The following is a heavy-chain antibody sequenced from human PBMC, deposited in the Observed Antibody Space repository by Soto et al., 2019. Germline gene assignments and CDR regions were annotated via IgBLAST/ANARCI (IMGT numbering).Heavy chain of an antibody. D-gene: IGHD2-8*01. Sequence: SETLSLTCAVSGGSIGSSNWWSWVRQPPGKGLEWIGEIYHSGSTNYNPSLRSRVTISVDTSKNQFSLKLSSVTAADTAIYYCAGLQYCTNGLCSRYSGPYDYWGQGTLVTVSS. J-gene: IGHJ4*02. CDR2: IYHSGST. V-gene: IGHV4-4*02. CDR3: AGLQYCTNGLCSRYSGPYDY. CDR1: GGSIGSSNW.